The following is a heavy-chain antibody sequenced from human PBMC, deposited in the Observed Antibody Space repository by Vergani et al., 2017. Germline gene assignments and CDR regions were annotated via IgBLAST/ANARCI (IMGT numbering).Heavy chain of an antibody. D-gene: IGHD3-9*01. V-gene: IGHV3-30*18. CDR3: AKDQGGKYDILTGYYSENWFDP. J-gene: IGHJ5*02. Sequence: VQLVESGGGVVQPGRSLRLSCAASGFTFSSYGMHWVRQAPGKGLEWVAVISYDGSNKYYADSVKGRFTISRDNSKNTLYLQMNSLRAEDTAVYYCAKDQGGKYDILTGYYSENWFDPWGQGTLVTVSS. CDR1: GFTFSSYG. CDR2: ISYDGSNK.